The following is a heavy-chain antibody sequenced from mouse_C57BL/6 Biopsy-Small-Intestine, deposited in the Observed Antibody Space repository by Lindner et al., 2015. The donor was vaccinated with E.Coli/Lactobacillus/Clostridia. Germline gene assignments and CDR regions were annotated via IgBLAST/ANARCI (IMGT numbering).Heavy chain of an antibody. V-gene: IGHV1-42*01. J-gene: IGHJ2*01. Sequence: VQLQESGPELVKPGASVKISCKASGYSFTGYYMNWVKQSPEKSLEWIGEINPSTGATSYNQKFKGKATITVDKYSSTAYIQLKSLTSEDSAVYYCARSYYDNLDYWDQGTTLTVSS. CDR2: INPSTGAT. CDR3: ARSYYDNLDY. CDR1: GYSFTGYY. D-gene: IGHD2-10*01.